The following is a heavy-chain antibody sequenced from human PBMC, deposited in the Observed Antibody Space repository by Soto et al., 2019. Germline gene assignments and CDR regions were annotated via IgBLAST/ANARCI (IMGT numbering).Heavy chain of an antibody. CDR1: GYTFTSYA. V-gene: IGHV1-3*01. D-gene: IGHD1-26*01. Sequence: GASVKVSCKASGYTFTSYAMHWVRQAPGQRLEWMGWINAGNGNTKYSQKFQGRVTITRDTSASTAYMELSSLRSEDTAVYYCARDPSWGRGATTDYFDYWGQGTMVTVYS. CDR2: INAGNGNT. J-gene: IGHJ4*02. CDR3: ARDPSWGRGATTDYFDY.